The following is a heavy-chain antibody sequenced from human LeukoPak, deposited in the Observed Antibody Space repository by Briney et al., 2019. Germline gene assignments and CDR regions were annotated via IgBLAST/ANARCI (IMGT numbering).Heavy chain of an antibody. CDR2: ISGSGDST. V-gene: IGHV3-23*01. D-gene: IGHD4-11*01. CDR1: GFTFSSYA. J-gene: IGHJ3*02. CDR3: ARPVWYSNYDGDAFDI. Sequence: GGSLRLSCAASGFTFSSYAMSWVRQAPGKGLEWVSAISGSGDSTYYADSVKGRFTISRDNSKNSLYLQMNSLRAEDTAVYYCARPVWYSNYDGDAFDIWGQGTMVTVSS.